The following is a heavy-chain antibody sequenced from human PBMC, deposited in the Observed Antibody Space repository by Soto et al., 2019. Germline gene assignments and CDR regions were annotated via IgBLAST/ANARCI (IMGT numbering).Heavy chain of an antibody. CDR2: ISTYNGKT. CDR3: ARDRVEAALGTFDQ. Sequence: QVQLAQSGAEVKKPGASVKVSCKTSGYTFSTYPISWVRQAPGQGLEWVGWISTYNGKTNYGQKFQGRVTITTDTSTSTAYMDLRNLRSDDTAVYYCARDRVEAALGTFDQWGQGTLVTVSS. D-gene: IGHD6-13*01. J-gene: IGHJ4*02. V-gene: IGHV1-18*01. CDR1: GYTFSTYP.